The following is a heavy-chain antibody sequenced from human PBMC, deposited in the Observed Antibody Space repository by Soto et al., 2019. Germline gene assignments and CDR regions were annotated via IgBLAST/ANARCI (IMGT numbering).Heavy chain of an antibody. CDR3: ARDITGATGDY. CDR1: GYTFTSYD. Sequence: GASVKVSCKASGYTFTSYDINWVRQATGQGLEWMGWISTSNGDTNYAQNFQGRVTMTTDTSTSTAYVELRSLRYDDTAVYYCARDITGATGDYWGQGTLVTVSS. D-gene: IGHD1-26*01. CDR2: ISTSNGDT. J-gene: IGHJ4*02. V-gene: IGHV1-18*01.